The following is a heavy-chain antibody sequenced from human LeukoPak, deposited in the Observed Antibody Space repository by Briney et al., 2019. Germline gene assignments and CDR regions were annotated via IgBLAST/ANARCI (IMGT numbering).Heavy chain of an antibody. CDR3: ARSRLTLPGSGHDYFFDY. CDR2: IYYSGST. J-gene: IGHJ4*02. V-gene: IGHV4-39*01. Sequence: SETLSLTCTVSGGSISSSSYYWGWIRQPPGKGLEWIGSIYYSGSTYYNPSLKSRVTISVDTSKNQFSLKLSSVTAADTAVYYCARSRLTLPGSGHDYFFDYWGQGTLVTVSS. CDR1: GGSISSSSYY. D-gene: IGHD2-15*01.